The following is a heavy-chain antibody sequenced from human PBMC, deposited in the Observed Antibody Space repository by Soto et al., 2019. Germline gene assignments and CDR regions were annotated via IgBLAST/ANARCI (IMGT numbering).Heavy chain of an antibody. D-gene: IGHD6-6*01. CDR1: GGCIGSYY. J-gene: IGHJ6*02. Sequence: SDTLSLTCTFSGGCIGSYYWSWIRQLQWKGLEWIGYIYYSGTTNYNPSLKSRVTISVDTSKNQFSLKLSYVTAADTAVYYCARDAGDSYSSSYHYYSYHGIGVWGQVTTVLVSS. CDR2: IYYSGTT. V-gene: IGHV4-59*01. CDR3: ARDAGDSYSSSYHYYSYHGIGV.